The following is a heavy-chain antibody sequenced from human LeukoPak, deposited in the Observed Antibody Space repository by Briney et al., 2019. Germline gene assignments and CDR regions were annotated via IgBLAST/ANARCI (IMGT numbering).Heavy chain of an antibody. D-gene: IGHD3-22*01. V-gene: IGHV3-30*04. J-gene: IGHJ4*02. Sequence: GGSLRLSCAASGFIFSRHALHWVRQAPGKGLEWVAVTSYDEREKYYADSVKGRFTISRDDSKSTLYLQMNSLRADDTAVYYCAREGSGYYDSSGYYVGPFDYWGQGTLVTVSS. CDR1: GFIFSRHA. CDR2: TSYDEREK. CDR3: AREGSGYYDSSGYYVGPFDY.